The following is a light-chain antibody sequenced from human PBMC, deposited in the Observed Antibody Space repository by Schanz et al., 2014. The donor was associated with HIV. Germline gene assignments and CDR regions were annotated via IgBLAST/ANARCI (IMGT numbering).Light chain of an antibody. CDR3: QQYGSSPPIT. CDR2: GAS. Sequence: EIVLTQSPGTLSLSPGERATLSCRASQSVSSNLAWYQQKPGQAPRLLIYGASTRATGIPDRFSGSGSGTDFTLTISSLEPEDFAVYYCQQYGSSPPITFGQGTRLEIK. V-gene: IGKV3-20*01. CDR1: QSVSSN. J-gene: IGKJ5*01.